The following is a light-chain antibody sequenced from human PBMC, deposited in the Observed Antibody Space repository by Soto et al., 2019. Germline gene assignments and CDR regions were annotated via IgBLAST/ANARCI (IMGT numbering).Light chain of an antibody. CDR1: QSISSW. J-gene: IGKJ5*01. V-gene: IGKV1-5*01. Sequence: DIQMTQSPSTLSSSVGDRVTITFRGSQSISSWLAWYQQKPGKAPKLLIYDASSLESGVPSRFSGSGSGTDFTLTISSLEPEDFAVYYCQQRSNWPPITFGQGTRLEIK. CDR2: DAS. CDR3: QQRSNWPPIT.